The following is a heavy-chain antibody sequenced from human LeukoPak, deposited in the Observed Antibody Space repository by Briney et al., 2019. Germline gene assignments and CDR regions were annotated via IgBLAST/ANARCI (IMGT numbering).Heavy chain of an antibody. V-gene: IGHV1-69*01. J-gene: IGHJ4*02. CDR2: IIPIFGTA. D-gene: IGHD3-16*02. CDR3: ARDNGNYDYVWGSYRYGLFDY. Sequence: SVKVSCKASGGTFSSYAISWVRQAPGQGLEGMGGIIPIFGTANYAQKFQGGVTITADQSTNTAYMELSSLRSEDTAVYYCARDNGNYDYVWGSYRYGLFDYWGQGTLVTVSS. CDR1: GGTFSSYA.